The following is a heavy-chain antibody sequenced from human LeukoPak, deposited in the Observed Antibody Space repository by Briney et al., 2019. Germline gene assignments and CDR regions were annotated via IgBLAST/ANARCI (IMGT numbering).Heavy chain of an antibody. J-gene: IGHJ4*02. CDR2: IYHSGST. CDR3: ARLIVLMLYVDY. D-gene: IGHD2-8*01. CDR1: GGSISSSSYY. V-gene: IGHV4-39*07. Sequence: SETLSLTCTVSGGSISSSSYYWGWIRQPPGKGLEWIGNIYHSGSTYYNPSFKSRVTISVDTSKNQFSLKLSSVTAADTAVYYCARLIVLMLYVDYWGQGTLVTVSS.